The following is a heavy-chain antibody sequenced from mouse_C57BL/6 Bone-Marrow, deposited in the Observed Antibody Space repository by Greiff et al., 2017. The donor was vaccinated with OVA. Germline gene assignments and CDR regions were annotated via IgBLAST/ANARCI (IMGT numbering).Heavy chain of an antibody. CDR2: ISSGSSTI. CDR3: AREIYYDYDGPWFAY. D-gene: IGHD2-4*01. Sequence: EVQLKESGGGLVKPGGSLKLSCAASGFTFSDYGMHWVRQAPENGLEWVAYISSGSSTIYYADTVKGRFTISRDNAKNTLFLQMTSLRSEDTAMYYCAREIYYDYDGPWFAYWGQGTLVTVSA. J-gene: IGHJ3*01. V-gene: IGHV5-17*01. CDR1: GFTFSDYG.